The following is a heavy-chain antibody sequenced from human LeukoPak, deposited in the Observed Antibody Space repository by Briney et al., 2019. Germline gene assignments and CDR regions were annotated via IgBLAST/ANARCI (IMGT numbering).Heavy chain of an antibody. Sequence: ASVKVSCKASGYTFTSYGISWGRQAPGQGLEWRGWISAYIGNTKYAQKLQGRVTMTTDTSTSTAYTELRSLRSDDTAVYYCARDNLRFGDFAYWGQGTLVTVSS. V-gene: IGHV1-18*01. CDR1: GYTFTSYG. CDR2: ISAYIGNT. D-gene: IGHD3-10*01. J-gene: IGHJ4*02. CDR3: ARDNLRFGDFAY.